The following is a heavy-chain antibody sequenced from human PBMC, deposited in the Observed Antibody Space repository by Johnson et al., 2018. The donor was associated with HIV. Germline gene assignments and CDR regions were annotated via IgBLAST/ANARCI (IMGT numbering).Heavy chain of an antibody. D-gene: IGHD1-26*01. Sequence: VQLVESGGGVAQPGRSLRLSCAASGFTVSSNYMSWVRQAPGKGLEWVSVIYSGGSTYYADSLKGRFTISRDNSKNTLYLQMNSLRAEDTAVYYCARDRGGGSYHDAFDIWGQGTMVTVSS. CDR2: IYSGGST. V-gene: IGHV3-66*02. J-gene: IGHJ3*02. CDR3: ARDRGGGSYHDAFDI. CDR1: GFTVSSNY.